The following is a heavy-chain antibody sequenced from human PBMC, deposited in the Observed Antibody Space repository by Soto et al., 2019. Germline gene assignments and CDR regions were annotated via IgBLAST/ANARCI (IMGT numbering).Heavy chain of an antibody. CDR2: IIPIFGTA. J-gene: IGHJ6*02. CDR3: ARPSIPARLYYYYYGMDV. V-gene: IGHV1-69*13. CDR1: GGTFSSYA. Sequence: SVKVSCKASGGTFSSYAISWVRQAPGQGLEWMGGIIPIFGTANYAQKFQGRVTITADESTSTAYMELSSLRSEDTAVYYCARPSIPARLYYYYYGMDVWGQGTTVTVSS. D-gene: IGHD6-6*01.